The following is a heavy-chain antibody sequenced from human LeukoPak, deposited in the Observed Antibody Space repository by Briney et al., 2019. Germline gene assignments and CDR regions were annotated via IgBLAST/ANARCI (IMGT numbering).Heavy chain of an antibody. CDR1: GGSISGYY. D-gene: IGHD3-3*01. CDR2: ISHRGST. J-gene: IGHJ5*02. V-gene: IGHV4-59*12. Sequence: SETLSLTCTVSGGSISGYYWSWIRQPPGKALEWIGYISHRGSTKYNLSLKSRVTMSVDTSKNQFSLKLSSVTAADTAVYYCARAGYDFWSGYYNWFDPWGQGTLVTVSS. CDR3: ARAGYDFWSGYYNWFDP.